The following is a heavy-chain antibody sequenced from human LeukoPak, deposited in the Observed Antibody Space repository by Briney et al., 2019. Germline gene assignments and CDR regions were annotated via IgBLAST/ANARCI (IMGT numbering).Heavy chain of an antibody. J-gene: IGHJ4*02. Sequence: GGSLRLSCAVSGFSVSSTYMTWVRRAPGKRLDWVSVVYTGGSTYYADSVKGRFTISRDNSKNTLYLQMNNLRAEDTAVYYCARARGSGWYFYFDSWGQGALVTVSS. D-gene: IGHD6-19*01. CDR3: ARARGSGWYFYFDS. CDR1: GFSVSSTY. CDR2: VYTGGST. V-gene: IGHV3-53*01.